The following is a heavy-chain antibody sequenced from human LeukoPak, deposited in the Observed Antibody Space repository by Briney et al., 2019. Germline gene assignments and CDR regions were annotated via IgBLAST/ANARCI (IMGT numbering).Heavy chain of an antibody. CDR3: ARDLAYSRLDY. Sequence: GGSLRLSCAASGFTFTSHNMNWVRQAPGRGLEWVSSVSSGSTYIYYADSVKGRFTISRDNAENSLYLQMNSLRVEDTAFYYCARDLAYSRLDYWGQGMLVTVSS. D-gene: IGHD5-18*01. V-gene: IGHV3-21*01. CDR1: GFTFTSHN. CDR2: VSSGSTYI. J-gene: IGHJ4*02.